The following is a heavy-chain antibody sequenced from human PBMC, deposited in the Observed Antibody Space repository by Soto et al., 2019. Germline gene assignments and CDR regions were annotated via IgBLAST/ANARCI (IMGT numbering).Heavy chain of an antibody. D-gene: IGHD1-26*01. J-gene: IGHJ6*02. V-gene: IGHV1-18*01. Sequence: AASVKVSCKASGYTFSHYGIGWVRQAPGQGLEWMGWISTYNGNRHFAEGLRGRITMTTNTTTSTADMELRSLSSDDTAVYYCARGGQECSNSGCGYIYDGMDVWGQGTTVTVS. CDR2: ISTYNGNR. CDR1: GYTFSHYG. CDR3: ARGGQECSNSGCGYIYDGMDV.